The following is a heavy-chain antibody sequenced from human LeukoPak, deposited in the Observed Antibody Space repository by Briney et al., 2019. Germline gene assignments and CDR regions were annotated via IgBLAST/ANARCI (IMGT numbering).Heavy chain of an antibody. CDR1: GCSISSGSYD. J-gene: IGHJ4*02. V-gene: IGHV4-61*02. CDR2: IYTSGST. D-gene: IGHD3-16*01. CDR3: ARALSWGYSSFDY. Sequence: SQTLSLTCTVSGCSISSGSYDWSWIRQPAGKGLEWIGRIYTSGSTNYNPSLKSRVTISVDTSKNQFSLKLSSVTAADTAVYYCARALSWGYSSFDYWGQGTLVTVSS.